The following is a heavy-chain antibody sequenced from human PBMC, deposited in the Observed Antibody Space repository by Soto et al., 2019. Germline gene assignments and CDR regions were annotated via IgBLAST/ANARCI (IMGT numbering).Heavy chain of an antibody. Sequence: PGGSLRLSCAASGFTFSSYAMSWVRQAPGKGLEWVSAISGSGGSTYYADSVKGRFTISRGNSKNTLYLQMNSLRAEDTAVYYCAKAGDVGATSSYYFDYWGQGTLVTVSS. CDR1: GFTFSSYA. CDR3: AKAGDVGATSSYYFDY. D-gene: IGHD1-26*01. J-gene: IGHJ4*02. V-gene: IGHV3-23*01. CDR2: ISGSGGST.